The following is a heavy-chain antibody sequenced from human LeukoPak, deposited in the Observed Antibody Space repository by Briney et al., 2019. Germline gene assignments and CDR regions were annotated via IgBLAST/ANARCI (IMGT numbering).Heavy chain of an antibody. Sequence: GASVKFSCKASGYTFTSYGISWVRQAPGQGLEWMGWISANNGNTNYAQKLQGRVTMTTDTSTSTAYTELRSLRSDDTAEYYCARGGYDFWSGYYMWGQGTLVTVSS. J-gene: IGHJ4*02. D-gene: IGHD3-3*01. CDR2: ISANNGNT. V-gene: IGHV1-18*01. CDR3: ARGGYDFWSGYYM. CDR1: GYTFTSYG.